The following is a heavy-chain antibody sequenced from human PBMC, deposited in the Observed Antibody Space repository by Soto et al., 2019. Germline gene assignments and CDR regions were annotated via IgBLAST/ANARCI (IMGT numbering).Heavy chain of an antibody. D-gene: IGHD5-18*01. Sequence: PSETLSLTCTVSGGSISSSNYYWGWIRQPPGKGLEWIGEINHSGSTNYNTSLKSRVTISLDMSKNQFSLKLTSVTAADTAVYNCAKSRGYSYGYWFDPWGKGTLVTVSS. J-gene: IGHJ5*02. CDR3: AKSRGYSYGYWFDP. V-gene: IGHV4-39*07. CDR2: INHSGST. CDR1: GGSISSSNYY.